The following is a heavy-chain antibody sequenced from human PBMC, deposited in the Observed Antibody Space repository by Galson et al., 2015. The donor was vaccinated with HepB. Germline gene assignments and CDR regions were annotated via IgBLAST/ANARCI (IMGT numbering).Heavy chain of an antibody. V-gene: IGHV3-72*01. CDR1: GFTFSDYY. CDR3: SRTLPGIDLDY. CDR2: FRHKARRYTT. Sequence: SLRLSCAASGFTFSDYYMVWVRQAPGKGLEWGGRFRHKARRYTTDYVASVEGRFTISRDDSKNSLYLQMDSLKTEDTAVYYCSRTLPGIDLDYWGQGTLVTVSS. J-gene: IGHJ4*02. D-gene: IGHD3-3*02.